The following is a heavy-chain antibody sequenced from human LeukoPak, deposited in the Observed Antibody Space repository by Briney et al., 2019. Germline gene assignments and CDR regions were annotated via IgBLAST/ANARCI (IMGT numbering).Heavy chain of an antibody. CDR3: AGKFK. Sequence: SETLSLTCTVSGYSISGGYYWGWIRQPPGRGLEWIGNIYHSGSTFYNPSLKSRVTIAVDTSKNQFSLNLSSVTAADTAVYYCAGKFKWGQGTLVTVSS. CDR2: IYHSGST. J-gene: IGHJ4*02. V-gene: IGHV4-38-2*02. CDR1: GYSISGGYY.